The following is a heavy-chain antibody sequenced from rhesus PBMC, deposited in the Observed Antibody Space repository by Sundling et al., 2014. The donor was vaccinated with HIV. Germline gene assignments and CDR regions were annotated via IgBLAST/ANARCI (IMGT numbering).Heavy chain of an antibody. V-gene: IGHV4S9*01. J-gene: IGHJ6*01. CDR3: AREDNSGSYGLDS. Sequence: QVQLQESGPGLVKPSETLSLTCAVSGGSISDYYYWNWIRQPPGKGLEWIGNIYGSSGSTYYNPSLKSRVTISKDTSKNQFSLNLRSVSAADTAVYFCAREDNSGSYGLDSWGQGVVVTVSS. D-gene: IGHD6-31*01. CDR1: GGSISDYYY. CDR2: IYGSSGST.